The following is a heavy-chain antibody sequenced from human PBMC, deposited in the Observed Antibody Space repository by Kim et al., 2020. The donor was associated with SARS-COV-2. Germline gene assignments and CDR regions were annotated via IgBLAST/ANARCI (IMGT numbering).Heavy chain of an antibody. J-gene: IGHJ4*02. D-gene: IGHD1-26*01. CDR3: ESLTLGGPTEDY. V-gene: IGHV4-34*01. Sequence: SETLSLTCAVYGGSFSGYYWSWIRQPPGKGLEWIGEINHSGSTNYNPSLKSRVTISVDTSKNQFSLKLSSVTAADTAVYYCESLTLGGPTEDYWGQGTLVTVSS. CDR2: INHSGST. CDR1: GGSFSGYY.